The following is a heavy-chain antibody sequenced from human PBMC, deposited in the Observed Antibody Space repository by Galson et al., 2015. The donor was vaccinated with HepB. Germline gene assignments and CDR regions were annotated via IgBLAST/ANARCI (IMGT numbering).Heavy chain of an antibody. Sequence: SLRLSCAGSGFSFSDYWMSWVRQAPGKGLEWVADIKINQGGDKKYYMDSVKGRFTISRDNAKSSLYLQMDSLRVEDTAVYYCARGKYYYDSSGYYPRLLFDYWGQGTLVTVSS. V-gene: IGHV3-7*01. J-gene: IGHJ4*02. CDR1: GFSFSDYW. D-gene: IGHD3-22*01. CDR2: IKINQGGDKK. CDR3: ARGKYYYDSSGYYPRLLFDY.